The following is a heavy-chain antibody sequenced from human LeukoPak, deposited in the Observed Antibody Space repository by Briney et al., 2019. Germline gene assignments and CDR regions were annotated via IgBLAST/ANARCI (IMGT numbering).Heavy chain of an antibody. CDR1: GYTFTSYD. D-gene: IGHD2-2*01. J-gene: IGHJ3*02. V-gene: IGHV1-8*01. Sequence: ASVKVSCKASGYTFTSYDINWVRQATGQGLEWMGWMNPNSGNTGYAQKFQGRVTMTRSTSISTAYMELSSLRSEDTAVYYCARALIPAAVAAAWGAFDIWGQGTMVTVSS. CDR2: MNPNSGNT. CDR3: ARALIPAAVAAAWGAFDI.